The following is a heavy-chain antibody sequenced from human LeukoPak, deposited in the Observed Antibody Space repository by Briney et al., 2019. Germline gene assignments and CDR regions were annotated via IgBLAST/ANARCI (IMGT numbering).Heavy chain of an antibody. Sequence: GGSLRLSCAASGFTFSSYAMSWVRQAPGKGLEWVSAISGSGGSTYYADSVKGRFTISRDNSKNTLYLQMNSLRAEDTAVYYCAKVSKGDFWKQNYFDYWGQGTLVTVSS. CDR1: GFTFSSYA. CDR3: AKVSKGDFWKQNYFDY. CDR2: ISGSGGST. D-gene: IGHD3-3*01. V-gene: IGHV3-23*01. J-gene: IGHJ4*02.